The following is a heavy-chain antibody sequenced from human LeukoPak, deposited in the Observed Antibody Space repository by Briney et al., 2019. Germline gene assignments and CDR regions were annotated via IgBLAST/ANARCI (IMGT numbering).Heavy chain of an antibody. CDR1: GYTFTSYG. CDR3: ARDRDRRAITILGY. V-gene: IGHV1-18*01. Sequence: ASVKVSCKASGYTFTSYGISWVRQAPGQGLEWMGWISAYNGNTNYAQKLQGRVTMTTDTSTSTAYMELRSLRSDDTAVYYCARDRDRRAITILGYWGQGTLVTVSS. CDR2: ISAYNGNT. J-gene: IGHJ4*02. D-gene: IGHD3-3*01.